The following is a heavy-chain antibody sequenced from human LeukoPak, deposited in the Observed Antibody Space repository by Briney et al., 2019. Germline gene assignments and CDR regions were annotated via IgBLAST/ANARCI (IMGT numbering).Heavy chain of an antibody. CDR3: ARGRYGTTVTTAFDY. CDR2: INHSGST. J-gene: IGHJ4*02. Sequence: SETLSLTCAVYGGSFSGYYWSWIRQPPGKGLEWIGEINHSGSTNYNPSLKSRVTISVDTSKNQSSLKLSSVTAADTAVYYCARGRYGTTVTTAFDYWGQGTLVTVSS. CDR1: GGSFSGYY. V-gene: IGHV4-34*01. D-gene: IGHD4-17*01.